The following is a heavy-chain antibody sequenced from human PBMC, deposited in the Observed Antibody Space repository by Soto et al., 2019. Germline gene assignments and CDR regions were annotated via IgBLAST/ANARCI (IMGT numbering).Heavy chain of an antibody. CDR3: ARDGTAAGTLDN. CDR1: GFTFSSYG. J-gene: IGHJ4*02. Sequence: QVPLVESGGGVVQPGRSLRLSCAASGFTFSSYGMHWVRQAPGKGLEWVAVIWYDGSNKYYADSVQGRFTISRDNSKNPRYLHMNSRGAEDTAVDYWARDGTAAGTLDNWGQGTLVSVSP. V-gene: IGHV3-33*01. D-gene: IGHD6-13*01. CDR2: IWYDGSNK.